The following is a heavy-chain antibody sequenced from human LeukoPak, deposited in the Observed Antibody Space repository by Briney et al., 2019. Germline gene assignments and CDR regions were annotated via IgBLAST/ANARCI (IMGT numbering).Heavy chain of an antibody. CDR2: IKQDGSQR. CDR3: ARRGGSSSRRSPIDY. V-gene: IGHV3-7*01. J-gene: IGHJ4*02. CDR1: GFTFSDYW. Sequence: GGSLRLSCTASGFTFSDYWMTWVRQAPGRGPEWVANIKQDGSQRYYVDSVRGRFTISRDNAKDSLFLQMNGLRAEDTAVYYCARRGGSSSRRSPIDYWGQGTLVTVSS. D-gene: IGHD6-6*01.